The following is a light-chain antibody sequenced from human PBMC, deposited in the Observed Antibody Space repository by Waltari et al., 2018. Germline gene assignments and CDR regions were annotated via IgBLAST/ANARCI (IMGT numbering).Light chain of an antibody. Sequence: SYVVTQPPSVSVAPGETATITCGGDNIGTYSGHCYQQKAGKAPVLVIFYDRDRPSGIPDRFSGSNSGNTATLTISRVEAGDEARYYCHVWHPHVDPGVFGTGTEVTVL. V-gene: IGLV3-21*04. CDR3: HVWHPHVDPGV. J-gene: IGLJ1*01. CDR1: NIGTYS. CDR2: YDR.